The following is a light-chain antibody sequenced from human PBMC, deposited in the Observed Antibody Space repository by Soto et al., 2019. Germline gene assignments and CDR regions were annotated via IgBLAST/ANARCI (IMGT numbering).Light chain of an antibody. Sequence: DIVMTQSPDSLAVSLGERATINCKSSQSVLSSSNNKNYMAWYQQKPRQPPKLLRSWASTRESGVPDRFSGSGSETDFTLTISGLQAEDVAVYYCQHYYSVPVTFGQGTKLEIK. CDR3: QHYYSVPVT. V-gene: IGKV4-1*01. CDR2: WAS. CDR1: QSVLSSSNNKNY. J-gene: IGKJ2*01.